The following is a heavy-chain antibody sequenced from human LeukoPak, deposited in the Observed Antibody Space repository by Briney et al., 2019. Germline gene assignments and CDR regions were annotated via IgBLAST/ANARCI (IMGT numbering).Heavy chain of an antibody. CDR3: AKDLGYQLLSAFDAFDI. D-gene: IGHD2-2*01. J-gene: IGHJ3*02. Sequence: PGRSLRLSCAASGFTFSSYGMHWVRQAPGKGPEWVAVISYDGSNKYYADSVKGRFTISRDNSKNTLYLQMNSLRAEDTAVYYCAKDLGYQLLSAFDAFDIWGQGTMVTVSS. V-gene: IGHV3-30*18. CDR2: ISYDGSNK. CDR1: GFTFSSYG.